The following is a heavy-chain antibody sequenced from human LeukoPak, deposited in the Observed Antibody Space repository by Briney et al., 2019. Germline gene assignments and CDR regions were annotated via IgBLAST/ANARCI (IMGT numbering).Heavy chain of an antibody. V-gene: IGHV1-2*02. CDR1: GYTFTDHY. J-gene: IGHJ6*03. D-gene: IGHD3-10*01. Sequence: ASVKVSCKASGYTFTDHYIHWVRQAPGQGLEWMGWINPNSGDTNYAQKFEGRVTMTRDTSISTAYMDLSRLRSDDTAVYYRARDWRGYYYYLGVWGKGTTVTVSS. CDR3: ARDWRGYYYYLGV. CDR2: INPNSGDT.